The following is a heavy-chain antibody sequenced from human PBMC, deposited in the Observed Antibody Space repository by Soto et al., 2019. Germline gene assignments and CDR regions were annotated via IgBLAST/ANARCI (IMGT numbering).Heavy chain of an antibody. Sequence: EVQLVESGGGLVQPGGSLRLSCIASGFTFRSYWMHWVRQAPGKGLVWVSRINIDGSTTDYADSVKGRFTISRDNAKNTLYLQMNSLRAEDTAVYYCARVSCSSTSCKVPFDYWGQGTLVTVSS. CDR3: ARVSCSSTSCKVPFDY. V-gene: IGHV3-74*01. CDR2: INIDGSTT. J-gene: IGHJ4*02. D-gene: IGHD2-2*01. CDR1: GFTFRSYW.